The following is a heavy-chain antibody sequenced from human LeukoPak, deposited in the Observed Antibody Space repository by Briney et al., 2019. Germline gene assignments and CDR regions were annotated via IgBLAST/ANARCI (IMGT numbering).Heavy chain of an antibody. CDR2: IRPYDGNT. J-gene: IGHJ4*02. V-gene: IGHV1-18*01. Sequence: ASVKVSCKASGYTFTSYGISWVRQAPGQGLEWMGWIRPYDGNTKYAQNFQGRVTMTTDTSTSTAYMELRSLRSDDTAAYYCAREVFGRFDYWGQGTPVSVPS. CDR3: AREVFGRFDY. D-gene: IGHD3-10*01. CDR1: GYTFTSYG.